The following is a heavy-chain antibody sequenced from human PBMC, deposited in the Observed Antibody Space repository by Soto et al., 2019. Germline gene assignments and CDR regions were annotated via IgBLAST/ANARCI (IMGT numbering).Heavy chain of an antibody. V-gene: IGHV3-11*01. J-gene: IGHJ3*02. CDR1: GFTFSDYY. D-gene: IGHD3-16*01. Sequence: QVQLEESGGGLVKPGGSLRLSCAASGFTFSDYYMSWIRQAPGKGLEWVSYISSSGSTIYYADSVKGRFTISRDNAKNSLYLQMNSLRAEDTAVYYCARDAIYGDYVWGRRAFDIWGQVPMVTVSS. CDR2: ISSSGSTI. CDR3: ARDAIYGDYVWGRRAFDI.